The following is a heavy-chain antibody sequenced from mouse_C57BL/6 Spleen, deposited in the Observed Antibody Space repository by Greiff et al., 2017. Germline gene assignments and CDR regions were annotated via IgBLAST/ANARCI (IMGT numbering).Heavy chain of an antibody. CDR2: FYPGSGSI. D-gene: IGHD2-2*01. CDR3: ARHEDDGYDGGRYFDY. V-gene: IGHV1-62-2*01. CDR1: GYTFTEYT. J-gene: IGHJ2*01. Sequence: QVQLQQSGAELVKPGASVKLSCKASGYTFTEYTIHWVKQRSGQGLEWIGWFYPGSGSIKYNEKFKDKATLTADKSSSTVYMELSRLTSEDSAVXFCARHEDDGYDGGRYFDYWGQGTTLTVSS.